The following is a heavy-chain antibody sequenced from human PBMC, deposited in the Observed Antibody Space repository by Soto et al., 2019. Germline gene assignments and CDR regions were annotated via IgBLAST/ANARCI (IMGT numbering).Heavy chain of an antibody. CDR3: AKDPYSGSYYWPQYFQH. D-gene: IGHD1-26*01. Sequence: GGSLRLSCAASGFTFSSYAMSWVRQAPGKGLEWVSAISGSGGSTYYADSVKGRFTISRDNSKNTLYLQMNSLRAEDTAVYYCAKDPYSGSYYWPQYFQHWGQGTLVTVSS. V-gene: IGHV3-23*01. CDR1: GFTFSSYA. CDR2: ISGSGGST. J-gene: IGHJ1*01.